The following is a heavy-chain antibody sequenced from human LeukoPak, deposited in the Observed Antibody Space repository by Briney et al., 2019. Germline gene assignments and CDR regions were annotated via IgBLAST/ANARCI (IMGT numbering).Heavy chain of an antibody. D-gene: IGHD2-15*01. CDR3: AHSGGYCTHSTCYDHFDK. CDR1: GFSLTTTGVG. V-gene: IGHV2-5*02. J-gene: IGHJ4*02. CDR2: IYWDDDK. Sequence: KESGPTLMKPTQTLTLTCTFSGFSLTTTGVGVGWIRQPPGKALEWLALIYWDDDKRYSQSLKSRLTISRDISRNHVVLTMTNMDPLDTATYYCAHSGGYCTHSTCYDHFDKWGQGSFVTVSS.